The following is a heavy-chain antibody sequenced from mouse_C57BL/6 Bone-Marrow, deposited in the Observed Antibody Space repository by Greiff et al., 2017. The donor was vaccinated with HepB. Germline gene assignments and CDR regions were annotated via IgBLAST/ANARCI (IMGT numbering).Heavy chain of an antibody. CDR3: ARGGDSSGQFAY. Sequence: VQLQQSGPELVKPGASVKISCKASGYSFTGYYMNWVKQSPEKSLEWIGEINPSTGGTTYNQKFKAKATLTVDKSSSTAYMQLKSLTSEDSAVYYCARGGDSSGQFAYWGQGTLVTVSA. CDR2: INPSTGGT. D-gene: IGHD3-2*02. J-gene: IGHJ3*01. V-gene: IGHV1-42*01. CDR1: GYSFTGYY.